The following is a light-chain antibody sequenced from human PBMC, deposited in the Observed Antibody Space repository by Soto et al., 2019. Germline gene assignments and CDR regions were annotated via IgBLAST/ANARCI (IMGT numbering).Light chain of an antibody. J-gene: IGKJ5*01. CDR2: GAS. CDR1: QGISTN. V-gene: IGKV3-15*01. Sequence: EIVRTQSPATLSVSPGDGATLSCRASQGISTNLAWYQQKPGQSPKLLIYGASTRAAGIPARFRGSRSGKEFTLTISSLLSEDFAVYYCQQYDNWPPITFGQGTRLEI. CDR3: QQYDNWPPIT.